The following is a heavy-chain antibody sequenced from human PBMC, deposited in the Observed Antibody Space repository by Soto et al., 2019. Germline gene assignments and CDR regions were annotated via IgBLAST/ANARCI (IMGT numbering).Heavy chain of an antibody. J-gene: IGHJ6*03. Sequence: GGSLRLSCAASGFTFSSYGMHWVRQAPGKGLEWVAVIWYDGSNKYYADSVKGRFTISRDNSKNTLYLQMNSLRAEDTAVYYCARDKRGIAAAGSQPSLGKGNPAYYMDVWGKGTTVTVSS. CDR3: ARDKRGIAAAGSQPSLGKGNPAYYMDV. D-gene: IGHD6-13*01. CDR1: GFTFSSYG. V-gene: IGHV3-33*01. CDR2: IWYDGSNK.